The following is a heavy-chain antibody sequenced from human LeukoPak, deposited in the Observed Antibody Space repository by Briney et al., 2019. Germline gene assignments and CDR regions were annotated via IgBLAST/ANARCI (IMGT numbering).Heavy chain of an antibody. CDR1: GFTFSSYA. CDR2: ITDSGGGT. CDR3: VRESDYSIYPTPGYYYYMDV. D-gene: IGHD5/OR15-5a*01. J-gene: IGHJ6*03. V-gene: IGHV3-23*01. Sequence: GGSLRLSCAASGFTFSSYAMTWVRQAPGRGLEWVSIITDSGGGTYYADSVKGRFTISRDSSENTLYLQMNSLRADDTAVYYCVRESDYSIYPTPGYYYYMDVWGKGTTVTVSS.